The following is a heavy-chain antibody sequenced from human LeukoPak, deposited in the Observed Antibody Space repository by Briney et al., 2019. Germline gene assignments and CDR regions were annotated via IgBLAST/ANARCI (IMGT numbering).Heavy chain of an antibody. D-gene: IGHD2-15*01. Sequence: ASVKVSCTASGYTFTGYYMQWVGQAPGEGVVELGWISPNSGGTNYTQTFEGWVTITRDTSISTAYMELSRLRSDDTAVYYCARAPSDCSGGSCYEKTRLSYYYYYGMDVWGKGTTVTVSS. J-gene: IGHJ6*04. V-gene: IGHV1-2*04. CDR2: ISPNSGGT. CDR3: ARAPSDCSGGSCYEKTRLSYYYYYGMDV. CDR1: GYTFTGYY.